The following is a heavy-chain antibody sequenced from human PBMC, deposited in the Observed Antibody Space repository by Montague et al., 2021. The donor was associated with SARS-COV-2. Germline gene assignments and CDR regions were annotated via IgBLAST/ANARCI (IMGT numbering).Heavy chain of an antibody. CDR1: GGSISSSSYY. Sequence: SETLSLTYTVSGGSISSSSYYWVWIRQPPGKGLEWIGSIYYSGSTYYNPSLKSRVTISVDTSKNQFSLKLSSVTAADTAVYYCARHSPFTIFGVVTTPGWFDPWGQGTLVTVSS. V-gene: IGHV4-39*01. CDR3: ARHSPFTIFGVVTTPGWFDP. CDR2: IYYSGST. D-gene: IGHD3-3*01. J-gene: IGHJ5*02.